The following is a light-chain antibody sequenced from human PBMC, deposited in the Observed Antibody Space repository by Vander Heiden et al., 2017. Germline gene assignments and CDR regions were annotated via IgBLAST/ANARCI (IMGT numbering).Light chain of an antibody. CDR3: QQSDSTPVT. CDR1: QSISSY. J-gene: IGKJ5*01. Sequence: DIQMTQSPSSLSASVGDRVTITCRASQSISSYLNWYQQKPGKVPKLLIYAASSLQSGVPSRFSGSGSGTDFTLTINRLQPEDFATYYCQQSDSTPVTFGQGTLMEIK. V-gene: IGKV1-39*01. CDR2: AAS.